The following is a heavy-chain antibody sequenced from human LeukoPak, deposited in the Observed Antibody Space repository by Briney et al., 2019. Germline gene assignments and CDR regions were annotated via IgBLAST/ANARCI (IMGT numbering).Heavy chain of an antibody. CDR2: IIPIFGTA. CDR1: GYTFTGYY. CDR3: AREAGYSSSWPPDY. J-gene: IGHJ4*02. V-gene: IGHV1-69*05. D-gene: IGHD6-13*01. Sequence: SVKVSCKASGYTFTGYYMHWVRQAPGQGLEWMGGIIPIFGTANYAQKFQGRVTITTDESTSTAYMELSSLRSEDTAVYYCAREAGYSSSWPPDYWGQGTLVTVSS.